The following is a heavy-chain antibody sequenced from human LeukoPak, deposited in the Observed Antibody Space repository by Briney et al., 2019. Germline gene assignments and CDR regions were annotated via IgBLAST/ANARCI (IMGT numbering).Heavy chain of an antibody. D-gene: IGHD3-9*01. V-gene: IGHV4-34*01. CDR2: INHSGST. J-gene: IGHJ3*02. Sequence: SETLSLTCAVYGGSFSGYYWSWIRQPPGKGLEWIGEINHSGSTNYNPSLKSRVTISVDTSKNQFSLKLSSVTAADTAVYYCARHGSPLNYDILTGYYRDAFDIWGQGTMVTVSS. CDR3: ARHGSPLNYDILTGYYRDAFDI. CDR1: GGSFSGYY.